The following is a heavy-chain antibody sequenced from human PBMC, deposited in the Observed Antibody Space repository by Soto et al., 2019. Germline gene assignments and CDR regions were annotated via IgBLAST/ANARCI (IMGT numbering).Heavy chain of an antibody. CDR3: VSDRGYGHASVPYS. D-gene: IGHD5-18*01. CDR2: ISYDGGLQ. V-gene: IGHV3-30*03. CDR1: GLTFTSYG. J-gene: IGHJ4*02. Sequence: QAHLVESGGGVVQTGRSVRLSCAASGLTFTSYGMHWVRQAPGTRLEWVAVISYDGGLQHYADSVKGRFTISRDNSKNMVLLQMNSLRAEDTAVYYCVSDRGYGHASVPYSWGQGTLVSVSS.